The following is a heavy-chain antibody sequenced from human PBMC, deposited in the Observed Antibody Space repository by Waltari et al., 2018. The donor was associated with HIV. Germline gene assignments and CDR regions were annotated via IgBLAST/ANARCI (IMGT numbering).Heavy chain of an antibody. J-gene: IGHJ1*01. V-gene: IGHV4-38-2*02. CDR2: MYDSET. D-gene: IGHD4-17*01. Sequence: QVQLQESGPGLVKPSETLSLTCAVSGYSISRGYYWVWIRKPPGTGLEWVGSMYDSETDYNPALEIRVPISVDTSKNQFSLKLSSVTAEDTAVYYCARDDKVDRWNYGDYLGGVQHWGRGTLVTVSS. CDR1: GYSISRGYY. CDR3: ARDDKVDRWNYGDYLGGVQH.